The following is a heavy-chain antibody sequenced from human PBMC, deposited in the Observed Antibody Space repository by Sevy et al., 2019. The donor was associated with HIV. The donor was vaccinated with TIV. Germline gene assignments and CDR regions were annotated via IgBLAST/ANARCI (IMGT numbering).Heavy chain of an antibody. D-gene: IGHD4-17*01. CDR2: IKQDGSEK. J-gene: IGHJ3*02. V-gene: IGHV3-7*03. CDR3: ARIDYGAARGAFDI. Sequence: GGSLRLSCAASGFTCSSYWMSWVRQAPGKGLEWVANIKQDGSEKYYVDSVKGRFTISRDNAKNSLYLQMNSLRAEDTAVYYCARIDYGAARGAFDIWGQGTMVTVSS. CDR1: GFTCSSYW.